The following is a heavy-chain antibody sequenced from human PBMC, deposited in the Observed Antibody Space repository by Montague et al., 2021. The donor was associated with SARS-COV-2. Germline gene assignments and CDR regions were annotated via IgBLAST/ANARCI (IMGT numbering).Heavy chain of an antibody. CDR3: ARVVRGCSGHSCYFDP. CDR2: TCQAVGT. V-gene: IGHV4-4*02. D-gene: IGHD2-2*01. J-gene: IGHJ5*02. Sequence: SETLSLTCAVSGASISSDNWWNWVRQSPGKGLEWIGGTCQAVGTNYNPSLKSRVTIAVDNFSNQVSLKMTSVTAADTAIYYCARVVRGCSGHSCYFDPWGQGTLVTVSS. CDR1: GASISSDNW.